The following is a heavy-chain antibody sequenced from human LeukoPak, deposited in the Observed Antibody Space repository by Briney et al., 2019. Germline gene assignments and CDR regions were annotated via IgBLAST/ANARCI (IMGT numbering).Heavy chain of an antibody. J-gene: IGHJ4*02. D-gene: IGHD2-2*02. CDR2: ISCSGGST. CDR3: VKGIGGYCSSTSCYRWEGFDY. V-gene: IGHV3-23*01. CDR1: GFTFSSYA. Sequence: PGGSLRLSCAASGFTFSSYAMSWVRQAPGKGLEWVSAISCSGGSTYYADSVKGRFTISRDNSKNTLYLQMNSLRAENTAVYYCVKGIGGYCSSTSCYRWEGFDYWGQGTLVTVSS.